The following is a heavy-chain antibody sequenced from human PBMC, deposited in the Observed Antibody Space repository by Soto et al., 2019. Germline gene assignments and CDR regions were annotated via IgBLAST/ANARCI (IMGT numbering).Heavy chain of an antibody. D-gene: IGHD3-16*01. Sequence: PETLPHTNSVSGHSLSSGFYWGWSRQPPGQGLEWIGSIYQSGSSNYNPSLKSRVAISLDASKNQFSLRLTSVTAAYTAVYHCASSRSICCYPPGGVHNFAEWG. CDR3: ASSRSICCYPPGGVHNFAE. CDR2: IYQSGSS. CDR1: GHSLSSGFY. V-gene: IGHV4-38-2*01. J-gene: IGHJ6*01.